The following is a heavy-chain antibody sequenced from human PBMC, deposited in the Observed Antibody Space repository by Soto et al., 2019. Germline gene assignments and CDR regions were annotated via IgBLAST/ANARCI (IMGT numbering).Heavy chain of an antibody. CDR1: GGTFSSYA. CDR3: AREDGPYGMDV. Sequence: QVQLVQSGAEVKKPGSSVKVYCKASGGTFSSYAISWVRQSPGQGLEWMGGSIPILGTANYAQKFQGRVTIAADKSNSTAYMELSSLRSEDTAVYYCAREDGPYGMDVWGQGTTVTVS. J-gene: IGHJ6*02. CDR2: SIPILGTA. V-gene: IGHV1-69*06.